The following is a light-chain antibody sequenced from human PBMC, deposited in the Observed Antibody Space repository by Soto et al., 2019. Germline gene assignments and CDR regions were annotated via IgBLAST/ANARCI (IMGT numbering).Light chain of an antibody. V-gene: IGLV7-43*01. CDR3: LLFHDDAWV. CDR1: TGAVTSGNY. Sequence: QAVVTQEPLLTVSPGGTVTLTCASSTGAVTSGNYPNWFQQKPGQAPRALIYSTSNKYSWTPARFSGSLLGGKTALTLSGVQPEDEADYYCLLFHDDAWVFGGGTKLTVL. J-gene: IGLJ3*02. CDR2: STS.